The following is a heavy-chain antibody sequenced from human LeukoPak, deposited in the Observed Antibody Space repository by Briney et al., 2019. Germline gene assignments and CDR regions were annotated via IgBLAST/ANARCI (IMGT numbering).Heavy chain of an antibody. J-gene: IGHJ4*02. D-gene: IGHD6-19*01. CDR1: GYTFTSHY. Sequence: ASVTVPCKAFGYTFTSHYLHWVRQAPGQGLEWMGMIYPSGGTTDYPQKFQGRVTMTRDTSTSTVYMEVSSLRSEDTAVYFCARDGLAGTFYFDYWGQGTLVTVSS. CDR3: ARDGLAGTFYFDY. CDR2: IYPSGGTT. V-gene: IGHV1-46*01.